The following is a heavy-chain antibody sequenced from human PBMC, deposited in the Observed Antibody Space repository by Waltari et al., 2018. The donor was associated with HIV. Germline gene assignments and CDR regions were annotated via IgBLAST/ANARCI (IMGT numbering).Heavy chain of an antibody. CDR2: IDWADDK. J-gene: IGHJ4*02. CDR1: GFSLSTNGMC. Sequence: QVTLRESGPALVKPTQTLTLTCTFAGFSLSTNGMCVSWIRQPPGKALEWLALIDWADDKYFSTSLRSRLTISKDTTKNQVALTVTNLDPMDTATYYCARVKYFYVSREYFFDYWGQGILVTVSS. V-gene: IGHV2-70*01. D-gene: IGHD3-10*02. CDR3: ARVKYFYVSREYFFDY.